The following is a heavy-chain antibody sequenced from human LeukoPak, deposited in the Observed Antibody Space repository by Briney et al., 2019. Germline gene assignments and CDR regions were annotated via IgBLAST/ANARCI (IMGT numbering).Heavy chain of an antibody. CDR2: IYYSGST. CDR1: GGSISSYY. J-gene: IGHJ3*02. Sequence: PSETLSLTCTVSGGSISSYYWGWIRQPPGKGLEWIGSIYYSGSTYYNPSLKSRVTISVDTSKNQFSLKLSSVTAADTAVYYCARSLGDAFDIWGQGTMVTVSS. V-gene: IGHV4-39*07. D-gene: IGHD3-10*01. CDR3: ARSLGDAFDI.